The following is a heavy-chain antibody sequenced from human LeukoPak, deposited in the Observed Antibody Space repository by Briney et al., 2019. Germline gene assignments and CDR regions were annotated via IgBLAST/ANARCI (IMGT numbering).Heavy chain of an antibody. J-gene: IGHJ6*03. CDR1: GDSISTYY. CDR2: ILYTGNT. D-gene: IGHD6-13*01. CDR3: ARTTEAHSWQTRYYSYYMDV. Sequence: SETLSLTCTVSGDSISTYYWSWIRQSPEKGLEWIGYILYTGNTNYNPSLKSRVTISIDTSKKQFSLNLSSVTAADTAVYYCARTTEAHSWQTRYYSYYMDVWGKGTTVTVSS. V-gene: IGHV4-59*01.